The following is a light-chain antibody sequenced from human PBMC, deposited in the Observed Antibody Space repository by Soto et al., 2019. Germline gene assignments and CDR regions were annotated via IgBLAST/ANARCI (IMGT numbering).Light chain of an antibody. J-gene: IGLJ2*01. CDR1: SSNIGGTNY. CDR2: SNN. Sequence: QSVLAQPPSASGNPGKRVFISCSGSSSNIGGTNYAYWYQQLPGAAPKLLMHSNNLRPSGVPERISGSKSGTSASLAISGLRSEDEAVYYCASWDDRLGAVIFGGGTKVTVL. V-gene: IGLV1-47*02. CDR3: ASWDDRLGAVI.